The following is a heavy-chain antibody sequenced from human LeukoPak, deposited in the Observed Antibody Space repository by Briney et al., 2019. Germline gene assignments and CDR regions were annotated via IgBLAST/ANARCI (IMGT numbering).Heavy chain of an antibody. CDR1: GFTFSDSY. V-gene: IGHV3-11*06. CDR3: AREVEGYGTNDY. J-gene: IGHJ4*02. CDR2: ISGSGHDI. D-gene: IGHD4-17*01. Sequence: GGSLRLSCAASGFTFSDSYMTWVRQAPGKGVEWVAYISGSGHDINYSDSVKGRFTISRDNAKNSLYLQMNSLRAEDTAVYYCAREVEGYGTNDYWGQGTLVTVSS.